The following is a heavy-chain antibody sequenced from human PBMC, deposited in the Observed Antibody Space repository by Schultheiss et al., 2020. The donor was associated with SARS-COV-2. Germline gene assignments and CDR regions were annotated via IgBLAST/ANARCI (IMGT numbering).Heavy chain of an antibody. CDR1: SGSISTYY. J-gene: IGHJ5*02. CDR3: ARDRSSSWSYDP. D-gene: IGHD6-13*01. Sequence: SQTLSLTCTVSSGSISTYYWNWIRQPAGKGLEWIGRIYTTGVTNYNPSLKTRVTMSVDSSKNQFSLKLSSVTAADTAVYYCARDRSSSWSYDPWGQGTLVTVSS. V-gene: IGHV4-4*07. CDR2: IYTTGVT.